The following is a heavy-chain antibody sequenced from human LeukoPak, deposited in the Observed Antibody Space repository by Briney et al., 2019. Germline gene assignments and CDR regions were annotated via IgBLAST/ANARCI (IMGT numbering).Heavy chain of an antibody. D-gene: IGHD6-19*01. CDR1: GYTFASYA. J-gene: IGHJ4*02. V-gene: IGHV1-3*01. Sequence: ASVKVSCKASGYTFASYAMHWVRQAPGQRLEWMGWINAGNGSTKYSQKFQGRVTITRDTSASTAYMELSSLRSEDTAVYYCARGIAVAGTAVNYFDYWGQGTLVTVSS. CDR3: ARGIAVAGTAVNYFDY. CDR2: INAGNGST.